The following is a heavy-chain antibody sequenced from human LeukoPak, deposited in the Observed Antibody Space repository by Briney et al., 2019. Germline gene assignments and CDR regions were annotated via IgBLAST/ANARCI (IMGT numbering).Heavy chain of an antibody. V-gene: IGHV3-33*01. CDR1: GFTFSSYG. CDR2: IWYDGSNK. J-gene: IGHJ3*02. D-gene: IGHD3-9*01. CDR3: VCATRRYFDWLSSAFDI. Sequence: GGSLRLSCAASGFTFSSYGMHWVRQAPGKGLEWVAVIWYDGSNKYYADSVKGRFTISRDNSKNTLYLQMNSLRAEDTAVYYCVCATRRYFDWLSSAFDIWGQGTMVTVSS.